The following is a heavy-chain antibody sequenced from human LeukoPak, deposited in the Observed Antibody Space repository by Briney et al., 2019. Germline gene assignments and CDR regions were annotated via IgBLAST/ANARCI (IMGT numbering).Heavy chain of an antibody. CDR1: GGTFSSYA. CDR2: IIPIFGTA. D-gene: IGHD6-13*01. Sequence: SVKVSCTASGGTFSSYAISWVRQAPGQGLEWMGGIIPIFGTANYAQTFQGRVTITTDESTSTAYMELRSLRPEETAVYYCAREYGSRSWSPLFDYWGQGTLVTVSS. CDR3: AREYGSRSWSPLFDY. J-gene: IGHJ4*02. V-gene: IGHV1-69*05.